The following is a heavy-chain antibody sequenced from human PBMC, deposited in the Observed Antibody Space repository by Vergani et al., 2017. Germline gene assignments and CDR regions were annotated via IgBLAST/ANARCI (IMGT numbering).Heavy chain of an antibody. CDR1: GGSISSYY. CDR2: IYYSGST. D-gene: IGHD3-22*01. Sequence: QVQLQESGPGLVKPSETLSLTCTVSGGSISSYYWSWIRQPPGKGLEWIGYIYYSGSTNYNPSLKSRVTISVDTSKNQFSLKLSSVTAADTAVYCCARGVWYDSNYYYYMDVWGKGTTVTVSS. V-gene: IGHV4-59*01. J-gene: IGHJ6*03. CDR3: ARGVWYDSNYYYYMDV.